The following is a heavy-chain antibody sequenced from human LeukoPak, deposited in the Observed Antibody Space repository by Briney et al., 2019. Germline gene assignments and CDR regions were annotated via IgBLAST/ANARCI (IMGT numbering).Heavy chain of an antibody. V-gene: IGHV1-18*04. CDR2: ISGHNGNT. J-gene: IGHJ4*02. CDR1: GYTFTSYG. Sequence: ASVKVSCKASGYTFTSYGITWVRQAPGQGVEWMGWISGHNGNTKNAQKIQGRVTLTRDRSTSTAYMELRSLRSDDTAVYYCARVWGPVAGVIDHWGQGTLVTVSS. CDR3: ARVWGPVAGVIDH. D-gene: IGHD6-19*01.